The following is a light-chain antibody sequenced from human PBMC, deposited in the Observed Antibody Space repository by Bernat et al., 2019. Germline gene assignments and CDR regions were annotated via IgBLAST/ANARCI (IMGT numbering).Light chain of an antibody. V-gene: IGKV3-11*01. CDR2: VAS. J-gene: IGKJ2*01. CDR1: QSVSTN. Sequence: EIVLTQSPATLSLSPGERATLSCRASQSVSTNLAWYKQKPGQAPRLLIYVASNRATGIPARFSGSGSGTDFTLTISSLEPEDFAVYYCHQRSAWPHTFGQGTKLEIK. CDR3: HQRSAWPHT.